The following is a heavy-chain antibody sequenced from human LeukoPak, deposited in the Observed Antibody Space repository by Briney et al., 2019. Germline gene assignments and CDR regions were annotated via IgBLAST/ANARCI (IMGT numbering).Heavy chain of an antibody. J-gene: IGHJ5*01. Sequence: ASVKVSCKASGYTFTSYAMHWVRQAPGQRLEWVGWINAGNGNTKYSQKFQGRVTITRDTSASTAYMELSSLRSEDTAVYYCARGDGQGELPDSWGQGTLVTVSS. CDR3: ARGDGQGELPDS. CDR2: INAGNGNT. D-gene: IGHD1-26*01. CDR1: GYTFTSYA. V-gene: IGHV1-3*01.